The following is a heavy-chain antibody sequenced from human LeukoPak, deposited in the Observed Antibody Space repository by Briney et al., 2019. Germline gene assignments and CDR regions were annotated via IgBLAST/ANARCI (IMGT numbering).Heavy chain of an antibody. J-gene: IGHJ5*02. V-gene: IGHV3-21*01. CDR1: GFTFSSYS. Sequence: PGGSLRLSCAASGFTFSSYSMNWVRQAPGKGLEWVSSISSSSSYIYYADSVKGRFTISRDNAKNSLYLQMNSLRAEDTAVYYCARVAELELPNWFDPWGQGTLVTVSS. D-gene: IGHD1-7*01. CDR3: ARVAELELPNWFDP. CDR2: ISSSSSYI.